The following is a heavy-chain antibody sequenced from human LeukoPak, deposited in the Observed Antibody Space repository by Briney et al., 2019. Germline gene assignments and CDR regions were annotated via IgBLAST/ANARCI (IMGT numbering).Heavy chain of an antibody. CDR1: GFTFSSYG. V-gene: IGHV3-30*18. J-gene: IGHJ6*02. D-gene: IGHD5-18*01. CDR3: AKESLEGSHSYGPLGV. CDR2: ISYDGSNK. Sequence: GGSLRLSCAASGFTFSSYGMHWVRQAPGKGLEWVAVISYDGSNKYYADSVKGRFTISRDNSKNTLYLQMNSLRAEDTAVYYCAKESLEGSHSYGPLGVWGQGTTVTVSS.